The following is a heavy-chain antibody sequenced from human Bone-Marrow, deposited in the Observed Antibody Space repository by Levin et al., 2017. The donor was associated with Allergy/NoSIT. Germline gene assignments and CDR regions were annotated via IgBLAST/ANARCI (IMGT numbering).Heavy chain of an antibody. J-gene: IGHJ3*01. CDR1: GFNFGIYA. V-gene: IGHV3-30-3*01. CDR2: ISYDEANK. CDR3: ASRLITLNRGVLYAFDL. D-gene: IGHD3-10*01. Sequence: GGSLRLSCEASGFNFGIYAMNWVRQAPGRGLEWLAVISYDEANKYYGDSVRGRFTISRDVSKNTLYLQMNDLSANDTAVYYCASRLITLNRGVLYAFDLWGQGTRVTVSS.